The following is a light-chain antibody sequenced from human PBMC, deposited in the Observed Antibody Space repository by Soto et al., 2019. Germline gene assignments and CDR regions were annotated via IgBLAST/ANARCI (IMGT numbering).Light chain of an antibody. V-gene: IGLV1-47*01. CDR2: RNN. Sequence: QSVLTQPPSASGTPGQRVTISCSGSSSNIGSNYVYWYQQLPGTAPKLLIYRNNQRPSGVPDRFSGSKSGTSASLAISGLRSEDEADYYWAAWDDSLSGPLYVFGTGTKVTVL. J-gene: IGLJ1*01. CDR1: SSNIGSNY. CDR3: AAWDDSLSGPLYV.